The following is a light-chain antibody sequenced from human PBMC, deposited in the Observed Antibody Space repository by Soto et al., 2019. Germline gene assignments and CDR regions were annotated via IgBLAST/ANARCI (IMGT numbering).Light chain of an antibody. CDR3: CAYAGSSFVV. V-gene: IGLV2-23*01. CDR1: SSDVGSYNS. J-gene: IGLJ2*01. Sequence: QSALTQPASVSGSPGQSIAISCTGTSSDVGSYNSVSWYQQHPGKAPKLMIYEGSKRPSGVSDRFSGSKSGNTASLTISGLQAEDEADYYCCAYAGSSFVVFGGGTKLTVL. CDR2: EGS.